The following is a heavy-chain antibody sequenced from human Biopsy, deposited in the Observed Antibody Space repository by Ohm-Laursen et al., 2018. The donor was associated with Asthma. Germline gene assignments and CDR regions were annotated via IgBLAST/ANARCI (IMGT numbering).Heavy chain of an antibody. J-gene: IGHJ4*02. D-gene: IGHD4-17*01. Sequence: SVKVSCKISGYSLTDLSMHWVRQAPGQGLEWMGGHDHEEGGTVNARRFQGRVTMTEDTSTGTAYMELSSLSSDDTAVYYCASDFPKDYVRYNFQFWGQGTLVTASS. CDR3: ASDFPKDYVRYNFQF. CDR1: GYSLTDLS. V-gene: IGHV1-24*01. CDR2: HDHEEGGT.